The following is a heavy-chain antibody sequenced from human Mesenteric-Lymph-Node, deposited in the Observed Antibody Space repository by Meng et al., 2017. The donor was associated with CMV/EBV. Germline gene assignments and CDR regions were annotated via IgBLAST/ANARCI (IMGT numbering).Heavy chain of an antibody. D-gene: IGHD1-7*01. CDR1: GFTFSTYA. J-gene: IGHJ4*02. CDR3: ARDLGITGTWVNY. Sequence: GGSLRLSCTASGFTFSTYAMSWVRQAPGKGLEWVSTISGGGGTTDYADSVKGRFTISRDNSKNTLYLQMNSLRAEDTAVYYCARDLGITGTWVNYWGQGTLVTVSS. V-gene: IGHV3-23*01. CDR2: ISGGGGTT.